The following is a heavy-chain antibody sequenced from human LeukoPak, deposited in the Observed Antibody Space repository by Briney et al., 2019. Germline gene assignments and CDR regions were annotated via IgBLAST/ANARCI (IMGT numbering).Heavy chain of an antibody. Sequence: PSETLSLTCTVSGGSISSYYWSWIRQPAGEGLEWIWRIYTSGSTNYNPSLKRRVTMSVDMSKNQFSLKLSSVTAADTAVYYCARDLLHNSGGQYWGQGTLVTVSS. V-gene: IGHV4-4*07. D-gene: IGHD6-19*01. CDR2: IYTSGST. CDR1: GGSISSYY. J-gene: IGHJ1*01. CDR3: ARDLLHNSGGQY.